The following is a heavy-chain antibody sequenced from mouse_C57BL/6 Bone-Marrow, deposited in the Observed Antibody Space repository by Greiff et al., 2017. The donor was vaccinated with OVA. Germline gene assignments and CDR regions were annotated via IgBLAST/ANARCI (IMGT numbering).Heavy chain of an antibody. J-gene: IGHJ4*01. CDR3: VRMATTRKNAMDY. D-gene: IGHD2-12*01. CDR1: GFSFNTYA. Sequence: EVMLVESGGGLVQPKGSLKLSCAASGFSFNTYAMNWVRQAPGKGLEWVARIRSKSNNYATYYADSVKDRFTISRDDSESMLYLQMNNLKTEDTAMYYCVRMATTRKNAMDYWGQGTSVTVSS. CDR2: IRSKSNNYAT. V-gene: IGHV10-1*01.